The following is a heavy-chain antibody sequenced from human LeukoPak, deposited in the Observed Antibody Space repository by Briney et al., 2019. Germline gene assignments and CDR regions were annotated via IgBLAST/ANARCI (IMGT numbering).Heavy chain of an antibody. CDR1: GYTFTSYG. CDR2: ISAYNGNT. D-gene: IGHD3-22*01. V-gene: IGHV1-18*01. Sequence: GASVKVSCKASGYTFTSYGISWVRQAPGQGLEWMGWISAYNGNTNYAQKLQGRVTMTTNTSTSTAYMELRSLRSDDTAVYYCARGSLYYYDSSGYYGYWGQGTLVTVSS. CDR3: ARGSLYYYDSSGYYGY. J-gene: IGHJ4*02.